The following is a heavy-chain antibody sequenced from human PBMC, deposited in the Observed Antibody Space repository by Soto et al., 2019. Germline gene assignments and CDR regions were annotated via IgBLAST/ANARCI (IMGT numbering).Heavy chain of an antibody. Sequence: QVQLVQSGAEVKKPGSSVKVSCKASGGTFSSYTISWVRQAPGQGLEWMGRIIPILGIANYAQKFQGRVTITADKSTSTAYMELSSLRSEDTAVYYCARLPAPGRSGSRSFDYWGQGTLVTVSS. V-gene: IGHV1-69*02. CDR1: GGTFSSYT. D-gene: IGHD3-10*01. CDR2: IIPILGIA. CDR3: ARLPAPGRSGSRSFDY. J-gene: IGHJ4*02.